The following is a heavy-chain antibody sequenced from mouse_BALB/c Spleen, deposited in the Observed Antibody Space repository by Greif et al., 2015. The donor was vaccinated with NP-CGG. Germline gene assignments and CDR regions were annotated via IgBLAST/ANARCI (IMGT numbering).Heavy chain of an antibody. CDR2: IRLKSNNYAT. Sequence: DVMLVESGGGLVQPGGSMKLSCVASGFTFSNYWMNWVRQSPEKGLEWVAEIRLKSNNYATHYAESVKGRFTISRDDSKSSVYLQMNNLRAEDTGTYYCTTGFAYWGQGTLVTVSA. CDR1: GFTFSNYW. CDR3: TTGFAY. J-gene: IGHJ3*01. V-gene: IGHV6-6*02.